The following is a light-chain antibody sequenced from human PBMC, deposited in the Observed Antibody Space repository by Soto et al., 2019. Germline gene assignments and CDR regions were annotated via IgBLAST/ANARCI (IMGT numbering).Light chain of an antibody. CDR3: QQSYSTARGT. Sequence: DIQMTQSPSSLSASVGDRVTITCRASQSISSYLNWYQQKPGKAPKLLIYAASSLQSGVPSRFSCSGSGTDFSLPISSLQPEEFATYYCQQSYSTARGTFGQGTKLAIK. V-gene: IGKV1-39*01. J-gene: IGKJ2*02. CDR1: QSISSY. CDR2: AAS.